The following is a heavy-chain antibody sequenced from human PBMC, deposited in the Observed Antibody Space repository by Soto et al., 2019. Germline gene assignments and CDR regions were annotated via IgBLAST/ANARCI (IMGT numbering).Heavy chain of an antibody. J-gene: IGHJ4*02. Sequence: SETLSVPCSFPVASIRIGAYYWTWLRQSPGKGLEWIGHIYYTGSTFYGPSVKSRLTMSLDTSKNQFSLDLRSVAAADTAMYYCARIEMASIKWGRGTMVTVSS. CDR2: IYYTGST. CDR1: VASIRIGAYY. CDR3: ARIEMASIK. V-gene: IGHV4-31*03.